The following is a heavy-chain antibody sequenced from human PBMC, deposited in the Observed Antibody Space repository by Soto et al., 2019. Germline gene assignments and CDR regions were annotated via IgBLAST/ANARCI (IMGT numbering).Heavy chain of an antibody. J-gene: IGHJ4*02. Sequence: PGGSLRLSCAASGFTFSSYSMHWVRQAPGKGLEWVSSISSSSSYIYYADSVKGRFTISRDNAKNSLYLQMNSLRAEDTAVYYCARDRTRNARGLRENYFDYWGQGTLVTVSS. D-gene: IGHD4-17*01. CDR2: ISSSSSYI. V-gene: IGHV3-21*01. CDR3: ARDRTRNARGLRENYFDY. CDR1: GFTFSSYS.